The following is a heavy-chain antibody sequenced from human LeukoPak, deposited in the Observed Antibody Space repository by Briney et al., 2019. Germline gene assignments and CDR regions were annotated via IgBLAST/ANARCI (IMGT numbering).Heavy chain of an antibody. V-gene: IGHV4-34*01. D-gene: IGHD6-19*01. CDR3: ARGYSSGWYVEDY. J-gene: IGHJ4*02. CDR1: GGSFSGYY. CDR2: INHSGST. Sequence: PSETLSLTCAVYGGSFSGYYWSWIRQPPGKGPEWIGEINHSGSTNYNPSLKSRVTISVDTSKNQFSLKLSSVTAADTAVYYCARGYSSGWYVEDYWGQGTLVTVSS.